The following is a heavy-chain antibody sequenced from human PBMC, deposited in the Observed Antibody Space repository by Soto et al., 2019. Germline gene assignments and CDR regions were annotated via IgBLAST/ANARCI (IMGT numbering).Heavy chain of an antibody. Sequence: GESLKISCKGSGYSFTSYWIGWVRQMLGKGLEWMGIIYPGDSDTRYSPSFQGQVTISADKSISTAYLQWSSLKASDTAMYYCARLNTAMVTLNYYYGMDVWGQGTTVTVSS. J-gene: IGHJ6*02. CDR1: GYSFTSYW. CDR2: IYPGDSDT. D-gene: IGHD5-18*01. V-gene: IGHV5-51*01. CDR3: ARLNTAMVTLNYYYGMDV.